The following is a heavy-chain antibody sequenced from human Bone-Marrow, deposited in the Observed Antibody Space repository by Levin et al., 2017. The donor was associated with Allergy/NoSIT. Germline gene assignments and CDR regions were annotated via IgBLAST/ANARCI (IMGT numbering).Heavy chain of an antibody. CDR3: ARDFEYYDILTGSLYYYGMDV. CDR2: IIPIFGTA. Sequence: GASVKVSCKASGGTFSSYAISWVRQAPGQGLEWMGGIIPIFGTANYAQKFQGRVTITADESTSTAYMELSSLRSEDTAVYYCARDFEYYDILTGSLYYYGMDVWGQGTTVTVSS. J-gene: IGHJ6*02. CDR1: GGTFSSYA. V-gene: IGHV1-69*13. D-gene: IGHD3-9*01.